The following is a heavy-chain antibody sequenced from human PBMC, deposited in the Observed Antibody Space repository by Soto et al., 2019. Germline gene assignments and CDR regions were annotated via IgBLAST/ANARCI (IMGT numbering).Heavy chain of an antibody. CDR3: ARDTEATGAFDI. D-gene: IGHD5-12*01. J-gene: IGHJ3*02. V-gene: IGHV1-2*04. CDR2: INPNSGDP. CDR1: GYTLSDYY. Sequence: ASVKVSCKASGYTLSDYYVQWVRQAPGQGLEWMGWINPNSGDPNYAQKFQGWVTMTRDTSISTAYMELSRLRSDDTAVYYCARDTEATGAFDIWGQGTMVTVSS.